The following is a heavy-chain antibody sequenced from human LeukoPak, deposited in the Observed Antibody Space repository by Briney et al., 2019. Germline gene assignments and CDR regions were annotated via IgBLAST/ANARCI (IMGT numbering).Heavy chain of an antibody. CDR2: ISGSGGST. CDR1: GFTFSRYG. J-gene: IGHJ6*03. V-gene: IGHV3-23*01. Sequence: PGGSLRLSCAASGFTFSRYGMSWVRQAPGKGLEWVSAISGSGGSTYYADSVRGRFTISRDNSKNTLYLQMNSLRAEDTAVYYCAKGGYYYYYMDVWGKGTTVTISS. CDR3: AKGGYYYYYMDV.